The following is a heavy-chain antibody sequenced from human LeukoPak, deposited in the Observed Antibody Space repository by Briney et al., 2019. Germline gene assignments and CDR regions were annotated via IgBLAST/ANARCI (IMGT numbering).Heavy chain of an antibody. CDR2: MSGSGGST. J-gene: IGHJ3*02. V-gene: IGHV3-23*01. CDR1: GFTFSIYA. CDR3: AKDREYSYVYDAFDI. D-gene: IGHD3-16*01. Sequence: GGSLRLSCAASGFTFSIYAMSWVRQAPGKGLEWVSGMSGSGGSTYYADSVKGRFTTSRDNSKNTLYLQMNTLRAEDTAVYYCAKDREYSYVYDAFDIWGQGTLVTVSS.